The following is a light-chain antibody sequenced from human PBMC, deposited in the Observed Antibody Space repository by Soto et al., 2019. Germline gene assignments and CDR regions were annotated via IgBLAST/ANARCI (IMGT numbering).Light chain of an antibody. CDR2: GAS. CDR1: QSVSSNY. V-gene: IGKV3-20*01. CDR3: QQYGSSPPWT. J-gene: IGKJ1*01. Sequence: DIVLTQSPGTLSLSPGERATLSCRASQSVSSNYLAWHQQKPGQAPRLLVYGASSRATGIPDRFSGSGSGTDFTLTISILEPEDFAVYFCQQYGSSPPWTFGQGTKVDIK.